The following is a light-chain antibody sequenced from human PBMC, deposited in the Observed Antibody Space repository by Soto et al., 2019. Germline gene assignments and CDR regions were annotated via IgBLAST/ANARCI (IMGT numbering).Light chain of an antibody. CDR2: AAS. Sequence: DIQMTQCPSTLSASVGETVTITCRASRSISTHLNWYHQKPGKAPTLLIHAASSLHSGVPSRFSGSGSGADFTLTIGNLQPTDFATHYCQQSHITPTETFGQGTKLEIK. CDR1: RSISTH. J-gene: IGKJ2*01. CDR3: QQSHITPTET. V-gene: IGKV1-39*01.